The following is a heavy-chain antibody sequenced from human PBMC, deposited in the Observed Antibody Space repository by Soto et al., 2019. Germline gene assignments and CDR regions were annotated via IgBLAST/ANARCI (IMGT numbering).Heavy chain of an antibody. CDR2: IYYSGST. V-gene: IGHV4-39*07. CDR3: ARGDPYYYGSGTLLVFDY. Sequence: SETLSLTCTVSGGSISSSSYYWGWIRQPPGKGLEWIGSIYYSGSTYYNPSLKSRVTISVDTSKNQFSLKLSSVTAADTALYYCARGDPYYYGSGTLLVFDYWGQGTLVTVSS. J-gene: IGHJ4*02. CDR1: GGSISSSSYY. D-gene: IGHD3-10*01.